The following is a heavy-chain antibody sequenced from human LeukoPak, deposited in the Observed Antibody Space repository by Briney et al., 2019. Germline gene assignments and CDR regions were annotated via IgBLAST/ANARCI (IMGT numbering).Heavy chain of an antibody. CDR3: ARPGGDWNYFDY. J-gene: IGHJ4*02. D-gene: IGHD2-21*02. CDR2: ISYDGSNK. Sequence: GGSLRLSCAASGFTFSSYAMHWVRQAPGKGLEWVAVISYDGSNKYYADSVKGRFTISRDNSKNTLYLQMNSLRAEDTAVYYCARPGGDWNYFDYWGQGTLVTVPS. CDR1: GFTFSSYA. V-gene: IGHV3-30-3*01.